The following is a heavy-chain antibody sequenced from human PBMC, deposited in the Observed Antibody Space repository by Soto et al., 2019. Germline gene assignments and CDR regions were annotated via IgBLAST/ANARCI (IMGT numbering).Heavy chain of an antibody. V-gene: IGHV4-39*01. D-gene: IGHD2-15*01. CDR1: GDSISGSYY. Sequence: QLQLQESGPGLVKPSETLSLTCTVSGDSISGSYYWAWVRQPPGKGLEWIGNIYYSGNTYYNPSLKSRVTISVNTSKNQFSLKLSSVTAADAAVYYCARRARVGNFDYWGQGTLVTVSS. J-gene: IGHJ4*02. CDR3: ARRARVGNFDY. CDR2: IYYSGNT.